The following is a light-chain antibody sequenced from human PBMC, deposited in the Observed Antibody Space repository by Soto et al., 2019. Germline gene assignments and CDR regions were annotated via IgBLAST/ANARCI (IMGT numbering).Light chain of an antibody. J-gene: IGKJ4*01. Sequence: EIVLTQSPATLSLSPGERATLSCSASQSVSSYLAWYQQKPGQAPRLLIYDASHRATGIPARFSGSGSGTDFTLTISSLEPEDVAVYYCQQRSNWPLSFGGGTKVEIK. CDR1: QSVSSY. V-gene: IGKV3-11*01. CDR3: QQRSNWPLS. CDR2: DAS.